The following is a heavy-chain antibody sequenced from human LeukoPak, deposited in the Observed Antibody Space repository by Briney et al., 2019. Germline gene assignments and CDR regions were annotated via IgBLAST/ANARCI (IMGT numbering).Heavy chain of an antibody. CDR3: ARDYGDFPAYYFDY. D-gene: IGHD4-17*01. CDR2: IYNSGIT. V-gene: IGHV4-4*07. Sequence: SETLSLTCTVSGGSISSYYWSWIRQPAGKGLEWIGRIYNSGITNYNPPLKSRVTMSMDTSMNQFSLKLRSVTAADTAVYYCARDYGDFPAYYFDYWGQGTLVTVSS. CDR1: GGSISSYY. J-gene: IGHJ4*02.